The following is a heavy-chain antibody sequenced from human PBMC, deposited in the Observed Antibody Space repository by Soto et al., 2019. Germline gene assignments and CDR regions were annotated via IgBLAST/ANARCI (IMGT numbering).Heavy chain of an antibody. D-gene: IGHD3-22*01. CDR1: GFTFSSYG. CDR3: AKDPYYYDSSGYYLDY. V-gene: IGHV3-30*18. J-gene: IGHJ4*02. Sequence: QVQLVESGGGVVQPGRSLRLSCAASGFTFSSYGMHWVRQAPGKGLEWVAVISYDGSNKYYADSVKGRFTISRDNSKNTLYLHMNSLRAEDTAVYYCAKDPYYYDSSGYYLDYWGQGTLVTVSS. CDR2: ISYDGSNK.